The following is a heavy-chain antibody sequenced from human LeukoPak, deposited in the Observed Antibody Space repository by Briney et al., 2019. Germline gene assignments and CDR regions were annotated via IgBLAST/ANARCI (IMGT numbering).Heavy chain of an antibody. Sequence: GGSLRLSCAASGFTYSDYYMSWIRQAPGKGLEWVSYISSSGSTIYYADSVKGRFTISRDNAKNSLYLQMNSLRADDTAVYNFASGAGGPILGNYWGQGTLVTVSS. CDR2: ISSSGSTI. CDR3: ASGAGGPILGNY. J-gene: IGHJ4*02. D-gene: IGHD1-26*01. CDR1: GFTYSDYY. V-gene: IGHV3-11*04.